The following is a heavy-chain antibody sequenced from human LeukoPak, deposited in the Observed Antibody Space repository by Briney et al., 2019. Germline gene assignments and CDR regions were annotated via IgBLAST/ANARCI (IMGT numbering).Heavy chain of an antibody. D-gene: IGHD5-12*01. Sequence: SETLSLSCTVSGYSISSGYYWGWIRQPPGKGLEWIGSIYHSGSTYYNPSLKSRVTISVDTSKSQFSLKLSSVTAADTAVYYCARLSEWLRVDWFDPWGQGTLVTVSS. J-gene: IGHJ5*02. CDR2: IYHSGST. CDR3: ARLSEWLRVDWFDP. CDR1: GYSISSGYY. V-gene: IGHV4-38-2*02.